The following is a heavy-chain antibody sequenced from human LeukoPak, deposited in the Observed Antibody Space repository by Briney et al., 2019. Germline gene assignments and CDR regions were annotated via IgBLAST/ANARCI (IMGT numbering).Heavy chain of an antibody. J-gene: IGHJ5*02. CDR2: INHSGST. V-gene: IGHV4-34*01. Sequence: SETLSLTCAVYGGSFSGYYWSWIRQPPGKGLEWIGEINHSGSTNYNPSLKSRVTISVDTSKNQFSLKLRSVTAADTAVYYCARDVTENEQQLLHWGFRSPHRFDPWGQGTLVTVSS. CDR3: ARDVTENEQQLLHWGFRSPHRFDP. D-gene: IGHD6-13*01. CDR1: GGSFSGYY.